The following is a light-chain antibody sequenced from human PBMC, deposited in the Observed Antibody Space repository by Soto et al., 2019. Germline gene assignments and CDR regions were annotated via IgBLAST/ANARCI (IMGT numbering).Light chain of an antibody. J-gene: IGKJ1*01. Sequence: IQLTQSPSSLSASVGDRVTITCRASQGISSYLAWNQQKPGKAPKLLIYKASTLKSGVPSRFSGSGSGTEFTLTISSLQPDDFATYYCQHYNSYSEAFGQGTKVDIK. CDR3: QHYNSYSEA. CDR2: KAS. CDR1: QGISSY. V-gene: IGKV1-5*03.